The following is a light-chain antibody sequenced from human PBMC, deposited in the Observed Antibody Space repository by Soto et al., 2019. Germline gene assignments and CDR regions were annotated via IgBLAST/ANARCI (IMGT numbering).Light chain of an antibody. Sequence: DIQMTQSPSSLSASVGDRVTITCQASQDISNYLNWYQQKPGKAPKLLIYDASNLETGVPSRFSGSGSGTDFTFTISSLQPEDITTYYCQQYDNLPRTFGQGDQGGY. CDR2: DAS. CDR1: QDISNY. J-gene: IGKJ1*01. CDR3: QQYDNLPRT. V-gene: IGKV1-33*01.